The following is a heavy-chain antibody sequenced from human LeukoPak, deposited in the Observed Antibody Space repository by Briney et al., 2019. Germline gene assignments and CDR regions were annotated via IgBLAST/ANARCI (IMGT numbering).Heavy chain of an antibody. J-gene: IGHJ4*02. CDR1: GGSISTYY. V-gene: IGHV4-4*07. Sequence: PETLSLTCTVFGGSISTYYWSWIRQPAGKGLEWIGRIYTSGSTNYNPSLKSRVTMSVDTSKNQFSLKLSSVTAADTAVYYCARGGSRLLDYWGQGTLVTVSS. CDR2: IYTSGST. D-gene: IGHD2-15*01. CDR3: ARGGSRLLDY.